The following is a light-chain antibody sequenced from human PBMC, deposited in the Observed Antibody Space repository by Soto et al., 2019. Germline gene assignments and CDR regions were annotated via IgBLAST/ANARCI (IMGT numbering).Light chain of an antibody. CDR3: QQHTNFPRT. Sequence: DIQMTQSPSTLSASVGERVTITCRARQNISSWLAWYQQKPGKAPKLLIYKASSLESGVPSRFSGSGSGTEFTLTISSLQPDDFATYYCQQHTNFPRTFGQGTKVEIK. J-gene: IGKJ1*01. CDR1: QNISSW. CDR2: KAS. V-gene: IGKV1-5*03.